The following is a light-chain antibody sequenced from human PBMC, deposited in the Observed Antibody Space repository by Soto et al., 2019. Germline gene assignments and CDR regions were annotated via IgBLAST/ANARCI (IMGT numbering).Light chain of an antibody. CDR1: QSVLYSPNNKNY. V-gene: IGKV4-1*01. CDR3: QQYYTNSWS. CDR2: WAS. Sequence: IVMTQSPDSLAVSLGERATINCKSSQSVLYSPNNKNYLAWYQHKPGQPPKMLIYWASIRESGVPDRFSGSGSGTDFTLTISSLQSEDVAVYYCQQYYTNSWSFGQGIKVDTK. J-gene: IGKJ1*01.